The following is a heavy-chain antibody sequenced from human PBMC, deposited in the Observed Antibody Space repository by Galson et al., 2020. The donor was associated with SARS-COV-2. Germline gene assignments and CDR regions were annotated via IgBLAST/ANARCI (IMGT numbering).Heavy chain of an antibody. Sequence: GESLKLSCAASGFTFTDAYMSWVRQAPGKGLEWVGRIQHKTDGGAADYAVPVKGRFTISRDDSRNTVYLQMNSLKSGDTAVYYCTYYNTGAHLNWGQGTPVTVSS. CDR1: GFTFTDAY. D-gene: IGHD3-22*01. CDR2: IQHKTDGGAA. CDR3: TYYNTGAHLN. J-gene: IGHJ4*02. V-gene: IGHV3-15*01.